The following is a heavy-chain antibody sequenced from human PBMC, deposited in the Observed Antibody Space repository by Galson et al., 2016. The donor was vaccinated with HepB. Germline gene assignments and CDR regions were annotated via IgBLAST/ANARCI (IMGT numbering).Heavy chain of an antibody. J-gene: IGHJ4*02. CDR3: ARHNLGAAFVQF. CDR1: RFIFSDQA. V-gene: IGHV3-23*01. Sequence: SLRLSCAGSRFIFSDQAMSWVRQAPGKGLEWVSAINGGGDTTFYADSVKGRFIVSRDNSEDTLYLQMNSLRAEDTALYYCARHNLGAAFVQFWGPGTLVTVSS. D-gene: IGHD1-26*01. CDR2: INGGGDTT.